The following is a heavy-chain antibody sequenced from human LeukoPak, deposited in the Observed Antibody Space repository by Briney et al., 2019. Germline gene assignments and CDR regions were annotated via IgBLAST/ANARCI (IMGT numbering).Heavy chain of an antibody. CDR2: IYYSGST. CDR1: GGSISSYY. J-gene: IGHJ4*02. D-gene: IGHD2-15*01. Sequence: SETLSLTCTVSGGSISSYYWSWIRQPPGKGLEWIGYIYYSGSTNYNASLTNRVTISVDTSKNQFSLKLSSVTAADTAVYYCAREVGYCSGGSCCSYFDYWGQGTLVTVSS. V-gene: IGHV4-59*01. CDR3: AREVGYCSGGSCCSYFDY.